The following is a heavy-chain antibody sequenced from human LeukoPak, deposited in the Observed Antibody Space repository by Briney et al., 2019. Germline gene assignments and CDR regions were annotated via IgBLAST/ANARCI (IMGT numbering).Heavy chain of an antibody. CDR3: ARGAWDTARYFDY. D-gene: IGHD5-18*01. CDR2: INPNSGGT. CDR1: GYTFTGYY. J-gene: IGHJ4*02. Sequence: ASVKVSCKASGYTFTGYYMHWVRQAPGQGLEWMGWINPNSGGTNYAQKFQGRVTMTRGTSISTAYMELSRLRSDDTAVYYCARGAWDTARYFDYWGQGTLVTVSS. V-gene: IGHV1-2*02.